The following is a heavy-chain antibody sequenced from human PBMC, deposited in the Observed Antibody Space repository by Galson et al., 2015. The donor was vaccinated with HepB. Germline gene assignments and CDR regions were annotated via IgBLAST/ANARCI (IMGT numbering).Heavy chain of an antibody. CDR3: ASGQVGGY. V-gene: IGHV3-7*01. CDR2: IKEDGSER. Sequence: SLRLSCAASGFTFSSYWMTWVRQTPGKGLEWVANIKEDGSERYYVDSVKGRFTISRDNAKNSLYLQMNSLRAEDTAVYYCASGQVGGYWGQEPWSPSPQ. D-gene: IGHD3/OR15-3a*01. CDR1: GFTFSSYW. J-gene: IGHJ4*01.